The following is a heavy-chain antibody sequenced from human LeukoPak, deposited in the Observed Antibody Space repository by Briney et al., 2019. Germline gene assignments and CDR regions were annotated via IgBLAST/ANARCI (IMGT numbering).Heavy chain of an antibody. CDR2: LSGSHSST. CDR1: GFTFRSYA. Sequence: GGSLRLSCAASGFTFRSYAMSWVRQAPGKGLEWVSSLSGSHSSTYYADSVKGRFIISRDNSKNALYLQMNSLRAEDTAVYYCARDQGYWGQGTLVTVSS. CDR3: ARDQGY. V-gene: IGHV3-23*01. J-gene: IGHJ4*02.